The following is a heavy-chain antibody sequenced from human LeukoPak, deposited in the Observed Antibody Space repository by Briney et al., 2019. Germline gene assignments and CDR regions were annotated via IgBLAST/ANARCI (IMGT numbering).Heavy chain of an antibody. Sequence: GGSLRLSCAASGFTFSSYAMHWVRQAPGKGLEWVAVISYDGSNKYYADSVKGRFTISRDNSKNTLYLQMNSLRAEDTAVYYCVRVSTLWSSSWYFSYWGQGTLVTVSS. J-gene: IGHJ4*02. D-gene: IGHD6-13*01. CDR3: VRVSTLWSSSWYFSY. CDR2: ISYDGSNK. CDR1: GFTFSSYA. V-gene: IGHV3-30-3*01.